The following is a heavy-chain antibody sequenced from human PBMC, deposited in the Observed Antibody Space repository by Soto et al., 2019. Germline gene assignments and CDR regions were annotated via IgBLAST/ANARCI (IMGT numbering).Heavy chain of an antibody. J-gene: IGHJ4*02. CDR1: GFTFSSYA. CDR2: ISGSGGST. CDR3: AKVPHVDTMIVVVWYYFDY. Sequence: EGSLRLSCAASGFTFSSYAMSWVRQAPGKGLEWVSAISGSGGSTYYADSVKGRFTISRDNSKNTLYLQMNSLRAEDTAVYYCAKVPHVDTMIVVVWYYFDYWGQGTLVTVSS. V-gene: IGHV3-23*01. D-gene: IGHD3-22*01.